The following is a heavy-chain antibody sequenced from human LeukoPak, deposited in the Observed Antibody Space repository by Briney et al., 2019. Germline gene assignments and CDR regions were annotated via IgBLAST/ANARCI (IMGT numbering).Heavy chain of an antibody. D-gene: IGHD6-6*01. CDR1: GFTFSSYE. V-gene: IGHV3-21*05. CDR2: ISSSSSYI. Sequence: GGSLRLSCAASGFTFSSYEMNWVRQAPGKGLEWVSYISSSSSYIYYADSVKGRFTISRDNAKNSLYLQMNSLRAEDTAVYYCARDSRASSSSGRDLDYWGQGTLVTVSS. J-gene: IGHJ4*02. CDR3: ARDSRASSSSGRDLDY.